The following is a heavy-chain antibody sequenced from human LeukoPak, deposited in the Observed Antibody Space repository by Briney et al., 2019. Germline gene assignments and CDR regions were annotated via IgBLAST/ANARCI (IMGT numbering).Heavy chain of an antibody. D-gene: IGHD4-17*01. V-gene: IGHV3-48*03. J-gene: IGHJ4*02. CDR3: ARVHTSVTTLDY. CDR2: ISSTGLTI. CDR1: GFTFSSYD. Sequence: GGSLRLSCAASGFTFSSYDLNWVRQAPGKGLEWISYISSTGLTIHYADSVKGRSTISRDNAKNSLFVQMNSLRAEDTAVYYCARVHTSVTTLDYWDQGTLVTVSS.